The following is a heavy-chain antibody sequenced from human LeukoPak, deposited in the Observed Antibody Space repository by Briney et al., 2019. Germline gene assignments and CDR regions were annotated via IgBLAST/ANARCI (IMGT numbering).Heavy chain of an antibody. D-gene: IGHD6-13*01. J-gene: IGHJ4*02. CDR1: GFTFNNYW. Sequence: PGGSLRLSCAASGFTFNNYWMTWVRQAPGKGLEWVANINQEGSQKYYVDSLKGRFAISRDNAKNSLYLQMNSLRAEDTAVYYCATAYDSSWSPYFFDHWGQGTLVTVSS. V-gene: IGHV3-7*03. CDR3: ATAYDSSWSPYFFDH. CDR2: INQEGSQK.